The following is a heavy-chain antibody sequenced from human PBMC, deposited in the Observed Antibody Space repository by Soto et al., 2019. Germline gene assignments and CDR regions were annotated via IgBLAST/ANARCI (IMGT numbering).Heavy chain of an antibody. Sequence: QVQLQESGPGLVKPSETLSLTCTVSGGSISSYYWSWIRQPPGKGLEWIGYIYYSGSTNYNPSLKSRVTISVDTSKNQFSRKLSSVTAADTAVYYCAREGTTVDSYYYYGMDVWGQGTTVTVSS. CDR3: AREGTTVDSYYYYGMDV. J-gene: IGHJ6*02. D-gene: IGHD1-1*01. CDR2: IYYSGST. CDR1: GGSISSYY. V-gene: IGHV4-59*01.